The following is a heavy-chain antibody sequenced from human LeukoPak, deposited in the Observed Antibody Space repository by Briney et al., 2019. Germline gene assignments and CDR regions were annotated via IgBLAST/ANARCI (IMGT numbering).Heavy chain of an antibody. V-gene: IGHV1-46*01. J-gene: IGHJ4*02. CDR2: INPSGGST. Sequence: ASVKVSCKASGYTFTSYYMHWVRQAPGQGLEWMGIINPSGGSTSYAQKFQGRVTMTRDTSTSTVYMELNSLRADDTAVYYCAKGGYSSGWRNYFDYLGQGTLVTVSS. CDR1: GYTFTSYY. D-gene: IGHD6-25*01. CDR3: AKGGYSSGWRNYFDY.